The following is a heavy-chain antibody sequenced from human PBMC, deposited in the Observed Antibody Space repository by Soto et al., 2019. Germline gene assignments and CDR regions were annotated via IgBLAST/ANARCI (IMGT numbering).Heavy chain of an antibody. D-gene: IGHD3-3*01. V-gene: IGHV3-30*18. CDR3: AKEGYYDFWSGSYYFDY. CDR2: ISYDGSNK. J-gene: IGHJ4*02. Sequence: QVQLVESGGGVVQPGRSLRLSCAASGFTFSSYGMHCVRQAPGKGLEWVAVISYDGSNKYYADSVKGRFTISRDNSKNTLYLQMNSLRAEDTAVYYCAKEGYYDFWSGSYYFDYWGQGTLVTVSS. CDR1: GFTFSSYG.